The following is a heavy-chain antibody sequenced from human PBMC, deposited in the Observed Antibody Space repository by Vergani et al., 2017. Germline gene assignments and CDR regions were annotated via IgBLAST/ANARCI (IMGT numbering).Heavy chain of an antibody. CDR3: VRDPWESGGPYSGC. CDR1: GYSISSGYY. J-gene: IGHJ4*02. D-gene: IGHD1-26*01. CDR2: ISHSGYT. Sequence: QVQLQESGPGLLKPSETLSLTCTVSGYSISSGYYWGWIRQPSGKGLEWIGSISHSGYTFYSTSLKSRVSMSVDTSKNQFSLRVNSVTAADTAVYYCVRDPWESGGPYSGCWGRGTLVSVSS. V-gene: IGHV4-38-2*02.